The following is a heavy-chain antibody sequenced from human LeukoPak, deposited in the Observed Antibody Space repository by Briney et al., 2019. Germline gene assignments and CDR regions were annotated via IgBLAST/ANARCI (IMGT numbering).Heavy chain of an antibody. V-gene: IGHV3-21*01. Sequence: GGSLRLSCAASGFTFSSYSMNWVRQAPGKGLEWVSSISSSSSYIYYADSVKGRFTISRDNAENSLYLQMNSLRAEDTAVYYCARGGSGSYLALTRYWGQGTLVTVSS. D-gene: IGHD1-26*01. CDR1: GFTFSSYS. CDR2: ISSSSSYI. J-gene: IGHJ4*02. CDR3: ARGGSGSYLALTRY.